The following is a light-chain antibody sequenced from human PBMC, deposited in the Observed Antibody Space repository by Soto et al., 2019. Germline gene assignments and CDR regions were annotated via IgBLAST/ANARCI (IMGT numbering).Light chain of an antibody. Sequence: EIVLTQSPGTLSLSPGERATLSCRANQSVSSSYLAWYQQKPGQAPRLLIYGASSRATGIPDRFSGSGSGTDFTLTISRLEPEDFAVYYCQQYGSSRWTVGQGTKVEIK. V-gene: IGKV3-20*01. CDR1: QSVSSSY. CDR3: QQYGSSRWT. J-gene: IGKJ1*01. CDR2: GAS.